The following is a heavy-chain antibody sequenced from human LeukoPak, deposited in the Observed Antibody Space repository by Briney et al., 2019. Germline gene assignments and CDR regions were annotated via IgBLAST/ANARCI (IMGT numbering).Heavy chain of an antibody. CDR2: IYYSGST. V-gene: IGHV4-59*08. CDR1: GGSISSYY. Sequence: SETLSLTCTVSGGSISSYYWSWIRQPPGKGLEWIGYIYYSGSTNYNPSLKSRVTISVDTSKNQFSLKLSSVTAADTAVYYCARRVVGATYTPNNWFDPWGQGTLVTVSS. D-gene: IGHD1-26*01. CDR3: ARRVVGATYTPNNWFDP. J-gene: IGHJ5*02.